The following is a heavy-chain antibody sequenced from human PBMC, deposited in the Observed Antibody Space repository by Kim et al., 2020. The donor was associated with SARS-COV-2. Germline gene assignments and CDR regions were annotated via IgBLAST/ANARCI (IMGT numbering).Heavy chain of an antibody. V-gene: IGHV3-23*01. D-gene: IGHD3-16*01. J-gene: IGHJ3*02. Sequence: YADSVKGRFTISRDNSKNTLYLQMNSLRAEDTAVYYCASRRMIWADAFDIWGQGTMVTVSS. CDR3: ASRRMIWADAFDI.